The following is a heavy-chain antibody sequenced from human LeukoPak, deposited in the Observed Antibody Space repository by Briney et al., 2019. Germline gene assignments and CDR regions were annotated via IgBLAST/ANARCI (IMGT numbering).Heavy chain of an antibody. J-gene: IGHJ6*03. CDR1: GGSISSYY. D-gene: IGHD3-16*02. CDR2: IYYSGST. CDR3: AREVMITFGGVIDLTGMDV. V-gene: IGHV4-59*01. Sequence: PSETLSLTCTVSGGSISSYYWSRIWQPPGKGLEWIGYIYYSGSTNYNPSLKSRVTISVDTSKNQFSLKLSSVTAADTAVYYCAREVMITFGGVIDLTGMDVWGKGTTVTVSS.